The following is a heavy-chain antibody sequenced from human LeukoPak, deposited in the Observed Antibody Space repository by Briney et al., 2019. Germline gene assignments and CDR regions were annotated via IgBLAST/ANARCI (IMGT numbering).Heavy chain of an antibody. CDR3: AKEQGRFWNGYYTYEAFDI. J-gene: IGHJ3*02. CDR2: ISYDGSNK. V-gene: IGHV3-30*18. CDR1: GFTFSSYG. D-gene: IGHD3-3*01. Sequence: PGGSLRLSCAASGFTFSSYGIQWVRQAPGKGLEWVAVISYDGSNKYYADSVKGRFTISRDNSKNTLYLQMNSLRAEDTAVYYCAKEQGRFWNGYYTYEAFDIWGQGTMVIVSS.